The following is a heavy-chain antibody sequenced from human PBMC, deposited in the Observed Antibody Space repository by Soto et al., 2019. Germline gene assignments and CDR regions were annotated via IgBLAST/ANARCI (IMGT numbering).Heavy chain of an antibody. CDR1: GFTFDNYA. J-gene: IGHJ4*02. CDR3: AKSLKIFGLATTRSGPLDS. V-gene: IGHV3-9*01. D-gene: IGHD3-3*01. CDR2: ISWNSGNI. Sequence: EVHLMESVGGWVQPGRSLRLSCAASGFTFDNYAMHWVRQAPGKGLEWVSGISWNSGNIGYADSVKGRFTIARDNAKTSLYLEMNSLRAEDTALYYCAKSLKIFGLATTRSGPLDSWGQGALVTVSS.